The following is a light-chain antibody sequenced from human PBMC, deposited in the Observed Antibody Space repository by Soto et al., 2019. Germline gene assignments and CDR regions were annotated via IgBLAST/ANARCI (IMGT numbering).Light chain of an antibody. CDR1: QSISSY. V-gene: IGKV1-39*01. Sequence: DIQMTQSPSSLSASVGDRVTITCRASQSISSYLNWYQQKPGKAPKLLIYAASSLQSGVPSRFSGSGSGTDFTLTISSLQPEAFATYYCQQSYSTRGTFGQGTKVEIK. CDR2: AAS. J-gene: IGKJ1*01. CDR3: QQSYSTRGT.